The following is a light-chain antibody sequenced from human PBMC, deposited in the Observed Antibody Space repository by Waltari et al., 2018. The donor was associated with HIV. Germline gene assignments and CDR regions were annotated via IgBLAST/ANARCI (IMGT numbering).Light chain of an antibody. J-gene: IGLJ2*01. CDR2: EVT. Sequence: QSALTQPPSASGSPGQSVTFSCTGTSSDVGGYNFVSWYQQHPGKAPKLMIYEVTKRPSGVPDRFSGSKSGNTASLTVSGLQAEDEADYYCSSYAGSNNLLFGGGTRLTVL. V-gene: IGLV2-8*01. CDR1: SSDVGGYNF. CDR3: SSYAGSNNLL.